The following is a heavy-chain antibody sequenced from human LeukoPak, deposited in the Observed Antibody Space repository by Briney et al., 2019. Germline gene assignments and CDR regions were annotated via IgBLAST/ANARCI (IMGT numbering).Heavy chain of an antibody. CDR2: IYSGGST. CDR1: GFTFSSNY. Sequence: PGGSLRLSCAASGFTFSSNYMSWVRQAPGKGLEWVSVIYSGGSTYYADSVKGRFTISRDNSKNTLYLQMNSLRAEDTAVYYCAREGDGYASYYFDYWGQGTLVTVSS. CDR3: AREGDGYASYYFDY. J-gene: IGHJ4*02. D-gene: IGHD5-24*01. V-gene: IGHV3-66*01.